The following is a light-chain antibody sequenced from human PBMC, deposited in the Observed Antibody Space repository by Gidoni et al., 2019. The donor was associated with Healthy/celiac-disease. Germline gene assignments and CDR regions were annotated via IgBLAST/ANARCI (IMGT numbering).Light chain of an antibody. V-gene: IGLV3-1*01. CDR1: KLGDKY. CDR3: QAGDSSNWV. J-gene: IGLJ3*02. CDR2: QDS. Sequence: SYELTQHPSVSVSPGQPASITCSGDKLGDKYACWYQQKPGKSPVLVIYQDSKRTSGIPERFSGSNSGNTATLTISGTQAMDEADYYCQAGDSSNWVFGGGTKLTVL.